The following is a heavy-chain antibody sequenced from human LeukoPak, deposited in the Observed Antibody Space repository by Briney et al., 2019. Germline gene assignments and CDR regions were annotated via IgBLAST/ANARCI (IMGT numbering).Heavy chain of an antibody. CDR1: GGSISSSSYY. J-gene: IGHJ2*01. CDR3: AKSPIAAAGPGYFDL. D-gene: IGHD6-13*01. V-gene: IGHV4-30-4*08. Sequence: SETLSLTCTVSGGSISSSSYYWSWIRQPPGKGLEWIGYIYYSGSTYYNPSLKSRVTISVDTSKNQFSLKLSSVTAADTAVYYCAKSPIAAAGPGYFDLWGRGTLVTVSS. CDR2: IYYSGST.